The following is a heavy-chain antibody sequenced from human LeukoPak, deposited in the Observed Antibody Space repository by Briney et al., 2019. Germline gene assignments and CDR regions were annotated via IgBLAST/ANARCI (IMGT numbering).Heavy chain of an antibody. CDR1: GASISSYY. D-gene: IGHD3-9*01. Sequence: SETLSLTCTVSGASISSYYWSWIRQPPGKGLEWIGEINHSGSTNYNPSLKSRVTISVDTSKNQFSLKLSSVTAADTAVYYCARRYDILRGDNWFDPWGQGTLVTVSS. CDR2: INHSGST. CDR3: ARRYDILRGDNWFDP. J-gene: IGHJ5*02. V-gene: IGHV4-34*01.